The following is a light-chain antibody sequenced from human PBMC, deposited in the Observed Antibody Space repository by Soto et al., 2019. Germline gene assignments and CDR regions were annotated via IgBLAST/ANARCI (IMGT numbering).Light chain of an antibody. CDR1: QSVSSSY. CDR3: QQDNNWPSIT. CDR2: GAS. J-gene: IGKJ5*01. Sequence: ETVLSHSPGTLSLSTRDRASLSCRAIQSVSSSYLAWYQQKPGQAPRLLIYGASTRATGIPARFSGSGSGTEFTLTISSLQSEDFAVYYCQQDNNWPSITFGQGTRLEVK. V-gene: IGKV3-15*01.